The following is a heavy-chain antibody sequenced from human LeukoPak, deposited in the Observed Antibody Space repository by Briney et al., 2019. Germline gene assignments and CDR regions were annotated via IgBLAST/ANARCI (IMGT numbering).Heavy chain of an antibody. Sequence: GGSLRLSFAASGFTFSNAWMSWVRQAPGKGLEWVGRIKSKTDGGTTDYAAPVKGRFTISRDDSKNTLYLQMNSLKTEDTAVYYCTTVFCSGGSCYDPDAFDIWGQGTMVTVSS. J-gene: IGHJ3*02. CDR3: TTVFCSGGSCYDPDAFDI. CDR2: IKSKTDGGTT. D-gene: IGHD2-15*01. V-gene: IGHV3-15*01. CDR1: GFTFSNAW.